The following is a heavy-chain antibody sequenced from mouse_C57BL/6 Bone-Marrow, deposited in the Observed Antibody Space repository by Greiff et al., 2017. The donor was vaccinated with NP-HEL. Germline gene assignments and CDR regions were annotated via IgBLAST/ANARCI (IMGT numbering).Heavy chain of an antibody. D-gene: IGHD4-1*01. Sequence: EVKLVESGGGLVKPGGSLKLSCAASGFTFSSYAMSWVRQTPEKRLEWVATISDGGSYTYYPDNVKGRFTISRDNAKNNLYLQMSHLKSEDTAMYYCARNWVCDYGGKGPTLTVSS. V-gene: IGHV5-4*03. J-gene: IGHJ2*01. CDR1: GFTFSSYA. CDR2: ISDGGSYT. CDR3: ARNWVCDY.